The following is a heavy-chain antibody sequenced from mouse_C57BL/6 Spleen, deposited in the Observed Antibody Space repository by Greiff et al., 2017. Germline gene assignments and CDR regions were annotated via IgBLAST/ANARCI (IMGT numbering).Heavy chain of an antibody. V-gene: IGHV1-80*01. Sequence: VQLQQSGAELVKPGASVKISCKASGYAFSSYWMNWVKQRPGKGLEWIGQIYPGDGDTNYNGTFKGKATLTADKSSSTAYIQLSSLTSEDSAVYFCARWNPRGYYAMDYWGQGTSVTVSS. CDR3: ARWNPRGYYAMDY. J-gene: IGHJ4*01. CDR2: IYPGDGDT. CDR1: GYAFSSYW.